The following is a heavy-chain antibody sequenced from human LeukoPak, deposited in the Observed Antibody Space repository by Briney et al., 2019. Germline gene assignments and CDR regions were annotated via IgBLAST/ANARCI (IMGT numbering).Heavy chain of an antibody. J-gene: IGHJ4*02. D-gene: IGHD6-19*01. CDR2: IYYSGST. CDR1: GGSISSYY. V-gene: IGHV4-59*01. Sequence: PSETLSLTCTVSGGSISSYYWSWIRQPPGKGLEWIGYIYYSGSTNYNPSLKSRVTISVDTSKNQFSLKLSSVTAADTAVYYCARLTGYSSGWYGGRFDYWGQGTLVIVSS. CDR3: ARLTGYSSGWYGGRFDY.